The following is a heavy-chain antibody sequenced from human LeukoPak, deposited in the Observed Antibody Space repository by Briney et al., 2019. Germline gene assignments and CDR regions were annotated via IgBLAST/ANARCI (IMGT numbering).Heavy chain of an antibody. CDR2: IIPIFGTA. D-gene: IGHD1-26*01. J-gene: IGHJ4*02. V-gene: IGHV1-69*13. CDR1: GGTFSSYA. Sequence: GASVKVSCKASGGTFSSYAISWVRQAPGQGLEWMGGIIPIFGTANYAQKFQGRVTITADESTSTAYMELSSLRSEDTAVYYCARAGNPGGFFDYWGQGTLVTVSS. CDR3: ARAGNPGGFFDY.